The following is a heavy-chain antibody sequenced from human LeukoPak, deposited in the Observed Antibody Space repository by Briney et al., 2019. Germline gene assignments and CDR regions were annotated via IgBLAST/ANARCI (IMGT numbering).Heavy chain of an antibody. J-gene: IGHJ3*02. V-gene: IGHV1-18*01. Sequence: ASVKVSCKASGGTFSSYTISWVRQAPGQGLEWMGRISAYNGNTNYAQKLQGRVTMTTDTSTSTAYMELRSLRSDDTAVYYCARDTAMVSAFDIWGQGTMVTVSS. CDR2: ISAYNGNT. CDR1: GGTFSSYT. D-gene: IGHD5-18*01. CDR3: ARDTAMVSAFDI.